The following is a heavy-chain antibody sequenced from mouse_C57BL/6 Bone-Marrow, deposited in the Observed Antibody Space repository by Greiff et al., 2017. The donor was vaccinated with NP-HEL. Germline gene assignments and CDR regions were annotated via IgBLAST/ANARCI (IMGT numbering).Heavy chain of an antibody. Sequence: QVHVKQPGTELVKPGASVKLSCKASGYTFTSYWMHWVKQRPGQGLEWIGNINPSNVGTNYNEKFKSKATLTVDKSSSTAYMQLSSLTSEDSAVYYCAIYDGGYYAMDYWGQGTSVTVSS. CDR1: GYTFTSYW. CDR2: INPSNVGT. V-gene: IGHV1-53*01. CDR3: AIYDGGYYAMDY. D-gene: IGHD2-12*01. J-gene: IGHJ4*01.